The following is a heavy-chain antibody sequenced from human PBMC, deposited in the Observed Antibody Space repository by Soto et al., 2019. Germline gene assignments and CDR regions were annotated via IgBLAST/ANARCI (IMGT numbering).Heavy chain of an antibody. D-gene: IGHD6-13*01. J-gene: IGHJ4*02. V-gene: IGHV1-69*01. CDR1: GGTFSSYA. CDR3: ASGIAAAGKNYYYFDS. CDR2: LIPILGTA. Sequence: QVQLVQSGAEVKKPGSSVKVSCKASGGTFSSYAISWVRQAPGQGLEWMGGLIPILGTANYAQKFQGRVTINAEESTSTAYMELSRLRSEDTAVYYCASGIAAAGKNYYYFDSWGQGTLVTVSS.